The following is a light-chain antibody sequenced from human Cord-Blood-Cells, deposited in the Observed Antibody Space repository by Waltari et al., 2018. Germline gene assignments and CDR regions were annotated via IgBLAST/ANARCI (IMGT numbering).Light chain of an antibody. CDR3: QQYYSTPPT. Sequence: DIVMTQSPDSLAVSLGGRATINCKSSQSVLYSSNNKNYLALYQQKPGQPPKLLIYWASTRESGVPDLFSGSGSGTDFTLTISSLQAEDVAVYYCQQYYSTPPTFGQGTKVEIK. V-gene: IGKV4-1*01. CDR1: QSVLYSSNNKNY. J-gene: IGKJ1*01. CDR2: WAS.